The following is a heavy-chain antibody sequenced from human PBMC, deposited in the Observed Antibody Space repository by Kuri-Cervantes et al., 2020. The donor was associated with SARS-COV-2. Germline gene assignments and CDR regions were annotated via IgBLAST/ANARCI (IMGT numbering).Heavy chain of an antibody. CDR3: ARGPPDLGEEWFDP. CDR1: GGSISSQSYY. CDR2: VYYSGTT. Sequence: SETLSLTCTVSGGSISSQSYYWGWIRQPPGKGLEWIGSVYYSGTTYYNPSLKSRVTISVDTSKNQFSLKLSSVTAADTAVYYCARGPPDLGEEWFDPWGQGTLVTVSS. J-gene: IGHJ5*02. V-gene: IGHV4-39*07. D-gene: IGHD3-10*01.